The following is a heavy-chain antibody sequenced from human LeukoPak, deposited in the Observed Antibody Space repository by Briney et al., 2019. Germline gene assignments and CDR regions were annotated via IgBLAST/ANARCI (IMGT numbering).Heavy chain of an antibody. D-gene: IGHD3-22*01. CDR3: AKRGVVIRVILVGFHKEAYYFDS. V-gene: IGHV3-23*01. CDR1: GFSVSSYG. J-gene: IGHJ4*02. Sequence: GGSLRLSCAVSGFSVSSYGMSWVRQAPGKGLEWVSAITVSGDTTYYADSVKGRFIISRDNSKNTLYLQMNSQRAEDTAVYFCAKRGVVIRVILVGFHKEAYYFDSWGQGALVTVSS. CDR2: ITVSGDTT.